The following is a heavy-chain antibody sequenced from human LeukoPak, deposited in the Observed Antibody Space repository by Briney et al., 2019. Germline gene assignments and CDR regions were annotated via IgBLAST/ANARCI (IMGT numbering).Heavy chain of an antibody. V-gene: IGHV7-4-1*02. Sequence: ASVKVSCKASGYTFTSYAMNWVRQAPGQGLEWMGWINTNTGNPTYAQGFTGRFVFSLDTSVSTAYLQISSLKAEDTAVYYCARDIVVVVATRSRTWFDPWGQGTLVTVSS. CDR2: INTNTGNP. CDR1: GYTFTSYA. CDR3: ARDIVVVVATRSRTWFDP. D-gene: IGHD2-15*01. J-gene: IGHJ5*02.